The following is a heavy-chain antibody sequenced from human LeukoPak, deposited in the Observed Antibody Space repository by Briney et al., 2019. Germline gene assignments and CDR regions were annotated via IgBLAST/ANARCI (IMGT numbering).Heavy chain of an antibody. D-gene: IGHD1-20*01. CDR3: ARLNNWNDADDAFDI. V-gene: IGHV4-59*08. CDR1: GGSLSSYY. CDR2: IYYSGST. J-gene: IGHJ3*02. Sequence: SSEALSLTCTVSGGSLSSYYWSWIRQPPGKGLEWIGYIYYSGSTNYNPSLKSRVTISVDTSKNQFSLRLSSVTAADTAVYYCARLNNWNDADDAFDIWGQGTMVTVSS.